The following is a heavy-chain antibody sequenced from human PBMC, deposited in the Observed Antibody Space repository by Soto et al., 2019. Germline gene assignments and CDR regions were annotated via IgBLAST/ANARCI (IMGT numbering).Heavy chain of an antibody. Sequence: GGSLRLSCAASGFTFSSYAMHWVRQAPGKGLEWVAVISYDGSNKYYADSVKGRFTISRDNSKNTLYLQMNSLRAEDTAVYYCARVGRGYDFSFDYWGQGTLVTVSS. CDR3: ARVGRGYDFSFDY. CDR2: ISYDGSNK. V-gene: IGHV3-30-3*01. D-gene: IGHD5-12*01. J-gene: IGHJ4*02. CDR1: GFTFSSYA.